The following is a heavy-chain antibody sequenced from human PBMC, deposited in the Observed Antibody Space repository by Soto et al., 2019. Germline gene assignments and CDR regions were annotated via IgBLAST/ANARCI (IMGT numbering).Heavy chain of an antibody. CDR1: GDSINGYY. Sequence: PSETLSLTCTVSGDSINGYYWSWIRQPPWRGLELVGFIYFRGNTNYNPSLKGRVTISLDASNNEFSLRLRSLTAADTAIYYCARGGDPRWSNFDYWGPGILVTVSS. D-gene: IGHD2-15*01. V-gene: IGHV4-59*01. J-gene: IGHJ4*02. CDR3: ARGGDPRWSNFDY. CDR2: IYFRGNT.